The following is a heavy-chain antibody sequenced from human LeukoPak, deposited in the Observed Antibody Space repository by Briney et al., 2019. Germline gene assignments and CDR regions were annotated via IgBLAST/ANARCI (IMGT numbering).Heavy chain of an antibody. Sequence: ASVEVSCKASGYTFTGYYMHWVRQAPGQGLEWMGWINPNSGGTNYAQKFQGRVTMTRDTSISTAYMELSRLRSDDTAVYYCAREGGRYSGYEGIDYWGQGTLVTVSS. CDR1: GYTFTGYY. V-gene: IGHV1-2*02. J-gene: IGHJ4*02. CDR2: INPNSGGT. CDR3: AREGGRYSGYEGIDY. D-gene: IGHD5-12*01.